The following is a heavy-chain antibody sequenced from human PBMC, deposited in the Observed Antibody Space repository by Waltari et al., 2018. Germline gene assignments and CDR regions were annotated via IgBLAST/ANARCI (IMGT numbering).Heavy chain of an antibody. CDR2: ISYDGSNK. CDR1: GFTFRSYG. CDR3: AKEKRNVGVDY. Sequence: QVQLVESGGGVVHPGRSLRLSCAASGFTFRSYGMHWVRQAPGKGLEWVAVISYDGSNKYYADSVKGRFTISRDNSRNTLYLQMDSLTIEDTGVYFCAKEKRNVGVDYWGQGILVTVSS. D-gene: IGHD3-10*02. V-gene: IGHV3-30*18. J-gene: IGHJ4*02.